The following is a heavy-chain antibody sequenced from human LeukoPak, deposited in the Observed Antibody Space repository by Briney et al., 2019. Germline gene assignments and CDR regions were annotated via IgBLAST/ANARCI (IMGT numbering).Heavy chain of an antibody. CDR2: ISYSGST. J-gene: IGHJ4*02. V-gene: IGHV4-59*08. D-gene: IGHD3-16*02. CDR3: ARQNFMITFGGVIGLPHFDY. Sequence: SETLSLTCTVSGGSISSYSWSWIRQPPGKGLEWIGYISYSGSTNYNPSLKSRVTISVDTSKNQFSLKLSSVTAADTAVYYCARQNFMITFGGVIGLPHFDYWGQGTLVTVSS. CDR1: GGSISSYS.